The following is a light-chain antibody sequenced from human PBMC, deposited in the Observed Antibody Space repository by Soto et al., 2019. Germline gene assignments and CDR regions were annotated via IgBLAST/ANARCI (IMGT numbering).Light chain of an antibody. J-gene: IGLJ1*01. Sequence: QSALTQPASVSGSPGQSITISCTGTSSDVGDYDYVSWYQQHPGKAPKLMIYEVSKRPSGVSNRFSGSKSGDTASLTISGLQAEDEADYYCSSYTGSSTLYVFGTGTQLTVL. CDR3: SSYTGSSTLYV. V-gene: IGLV2-14*01. CDR1: SSDVGDYDY. CDR2: EVS.